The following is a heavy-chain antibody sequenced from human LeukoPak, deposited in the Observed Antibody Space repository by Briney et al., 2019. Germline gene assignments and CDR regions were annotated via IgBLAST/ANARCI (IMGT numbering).Heavy chain of an antibody. D-gene: IGHD1-26*01. CDR1: GFTFSNAW. Sequence: GGSLRLSCAASGFTFSNAWMSWVRQAPGKGLEWVGRIKSKTDGGTTDYAAPVEGRFTISRDDSKNTLYLQMNSLKTEDTAVYYCTTGSLGRRAFDIWGQGTMVTVSS. J-gene: IGHJ3*02. CDR2: IKSKTDGGTT. CDR3: TTGSLGRRAFDI. V-gene: IGHV3-15*01.